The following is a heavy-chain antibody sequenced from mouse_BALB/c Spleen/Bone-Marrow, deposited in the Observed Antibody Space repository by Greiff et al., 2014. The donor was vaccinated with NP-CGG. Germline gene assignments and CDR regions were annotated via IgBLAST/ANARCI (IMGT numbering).Heavy chain of an antibody. V-gene: IGHV1-7*01. CDR3: ARYGGGSYDGFAY. J-gene: IGHJ3*01. CDR2: INP. Sequence: QVQLQQSGAELAKPGASVKMSCKASGYTFTSYWMHWVKQRPGQGLEWIGYINPSTLTADKSSSTAYMQLSSLTSEDSAVYYCARYGGGSYDGFAYWGQGTLVTVSA. CDR1: GYTFTSYW. D-gene: IGHD2-12*01.